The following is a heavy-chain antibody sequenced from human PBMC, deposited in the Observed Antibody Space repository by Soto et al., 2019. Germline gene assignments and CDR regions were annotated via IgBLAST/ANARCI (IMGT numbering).Heavy chain of an antibody. V-gene: IGHV4-31*03. Sequence: QVQLQESGPGLVKPSQTLSLTCTVSGGSISSGGYYWSWIRQHPGKGLEWIGYIYYSGSTYYNPSLKSRVTLSVDTSKNQFSLKLSSVTAADTAVYYCARGLLDPEGLVDYWGQGTLVTVSS. CDR3: ARGLLDPEGLVDY. CDR1: GGSISSGGYY. CDR2: IYYSGST. D-gene: IGHD2-2*02. J-gene: IGHJ4*02.